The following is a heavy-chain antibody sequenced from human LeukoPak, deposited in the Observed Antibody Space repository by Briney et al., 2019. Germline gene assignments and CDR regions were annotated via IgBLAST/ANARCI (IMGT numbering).Heavy chain of an antibody. CDR3: AKDVDTAMVYDC. CDR2: ISGSGGST. V-gene: IGHV3-23*01. J-gene: IGHJ4*02. Sequence: GESLRLSCAASGFTFTSYSMNWVRQAPGKGLEWVSAISGSGGSTYYADSVKGRFTISRDNSKNTLYLQMNSLRAEDTAVYYCAKDVDTAMVYDCWGQGTLVTVSS. D-gene: IGHD5-18*01. CDR1: GFTFTSYS.